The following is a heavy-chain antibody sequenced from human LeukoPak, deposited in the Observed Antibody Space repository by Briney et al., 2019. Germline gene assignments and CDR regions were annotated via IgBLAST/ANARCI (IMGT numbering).Heavy chain of an antibody. CDR2: ISTSGST. Sequence: PSETLSLTCTVSGGSISSYYWIWIRQPAGKGLESIGHISTSGSTNYNPSLKSRVTISVDTSKNHFSLKLTSVPAADTAVYYCERIATAGIYYMDVWGKGTTVTVSS. CDR3: ERIATAGIYYMDV. D-gene: IGHD6-13*01. J-gene: IGHJ6*03. CDR1: GGSISSYY. V-gene: IGHV4-4*07.